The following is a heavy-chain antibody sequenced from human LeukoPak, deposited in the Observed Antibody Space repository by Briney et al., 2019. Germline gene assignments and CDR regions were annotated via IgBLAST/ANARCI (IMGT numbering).Heavy chain of an antibody. Sequence: GGSLRLSCAASGFIFSDQNMNWVRQAPGKGLEWVSSISRTSNYIYYADSVKGRFTISRDNAKNSLYLQMNSLRAEDTAVYYCARVGIAATYKEGYYYYGMDVWGQGTTVTVSS. CDR2: ISRTSNYI. D-gene: IGHD6-25*01. V-gene: IGHV3-21*04. CDR3: ARVGIAATYKEGYYYYGMDV. CDR1: GFIFSDQN. J-gene: IGHJ6*02.